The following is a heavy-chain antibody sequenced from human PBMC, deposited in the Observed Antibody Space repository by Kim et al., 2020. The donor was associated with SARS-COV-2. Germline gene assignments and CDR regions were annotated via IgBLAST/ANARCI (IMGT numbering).Heavy chain of an antibody. V-gene: IGHV4-4*07. CDR3: LKNLFSNWFFDY. CDR1: GGSISTYS. CDR2: IYPTGNT. D-gene: IGHD6-13*01. Sequence: SETLSLTCTVSGGSISTYSWTWIRQPAGKGLEWIGLIYPTGNTTYNPSLKSRVTISVETSKNQSSLRLNSVTAADTAVYYCLKNLFSNWFFDYWGQG. J-gene: IGHJ4*02.